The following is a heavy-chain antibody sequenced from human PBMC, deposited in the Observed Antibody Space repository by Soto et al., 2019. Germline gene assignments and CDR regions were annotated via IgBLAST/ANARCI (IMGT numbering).Heavy chain of an antibody. CDR2: IYYSGST. J-gene: IGHJ6*02. CDR1: GGSISSYY. V-gene: IGHV4-59*01. Sequence: SETLSLTCTVSGGSISSYYWSWIRQPPGKGLEWIGYIYYSGSTNYNPSLKSRVTISVDTSKNQFSLKLSSVTAADTAVYYCARDRPAEYSSGWPNYYGTDVWGQGTTVTVSS. D-gene: IGHD6-19*01. CDR3: ARDRPAEYSSGWPNYYGTDV.